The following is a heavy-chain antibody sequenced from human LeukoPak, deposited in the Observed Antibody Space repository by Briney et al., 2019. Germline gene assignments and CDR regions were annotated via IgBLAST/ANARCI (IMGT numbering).Heavy chain of an antibody. J-gene: IGHJ6*02. CDR1: GFTFSASS. CDR2: VGCKVDNYAT. CDR3: SNGHYGLDV. V-gene: IGHV3-73*01. Sequence: GGSLRLSCAASGFTFSASSLNCVRQASGKGLEWVGRVGCKVDNYATAYAESVKGRFIISREDSKNTAYLQMNSLKTDDTAVYYCSNGHYGLDVWGQGTTVTVSS.